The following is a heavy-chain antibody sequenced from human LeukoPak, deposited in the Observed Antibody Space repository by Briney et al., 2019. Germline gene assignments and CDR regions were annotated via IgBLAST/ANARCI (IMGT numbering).Heavy chain of an antibody. CDR1: GYTFTSYG. CDR3: ARDSFMIVVTKPDY. D-gene: IGHD3-22*01. Sequence: ASVKVSCKASGYTFTSYGISWVRQAPGQGLEWMGWINAYNGNTNYAQKLQGRVTMTTDTSTSTAYMELRRLRSDDTAVYYCARDSFMIVVTKPDYWGQGTLVTVSS. CDR2: INAYNGNT. V-gene: IGHV1-18*01. J-gene: IGHJ4*02.